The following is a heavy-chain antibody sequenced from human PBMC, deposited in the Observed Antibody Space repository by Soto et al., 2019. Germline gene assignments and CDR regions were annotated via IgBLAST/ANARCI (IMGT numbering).Heavy chain of an antibody. CDR1: GGSFSGYY. CDR2: INHSGST. CDR3: ARESGLPENWVDP. V-gene: IGHV4-34*01. J-gene: IGHJ5*02. Sequence: QVQLQQWGAGLLKPSETLSLTCAVYGGSFSGYYWSWIRQPPGKGLEWIGEINHSGSTNYNPSLKSRVTISVDTSKNQFSLKLSSVTAADTAVYYCARESGLPENWVDPWGQGTLVTVSS. D-gene: IGHD2-2*01.